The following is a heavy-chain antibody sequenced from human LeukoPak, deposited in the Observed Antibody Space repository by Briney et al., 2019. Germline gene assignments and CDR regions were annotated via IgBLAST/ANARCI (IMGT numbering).Heavy chain of an antibody. V-gene: IGHV3-33*03. D-gene: IGHD2-21*02. Sequence: GRSLRLSCSASGFTFRNYGMHWVRQAPGKGLEWVAAIWYDGTHEFYVDSVKGRFTISRDNSKNTLFLEMNSLRAEDTAVYYCAKDAEDFGDSYFDHWGKGALVTVSS. CDR3: AKDAEDFGDSYFDH. CDR2: IWYDGTHE. CDR1: GFTFRNYG. J-gene: IGHJ4*02.